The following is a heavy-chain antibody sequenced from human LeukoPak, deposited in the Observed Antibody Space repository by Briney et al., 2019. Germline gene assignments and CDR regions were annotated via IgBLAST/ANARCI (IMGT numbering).Heavy chain of an antibody. V-gene: IGHV3-48*04. D-gene: IGHD1-1*01. CDR2: ISSSSNII. J-gene: IGHJ4*02. CDR3: ARGDSTGTNLDF. Sequence: GGSLRLSCAASGFTFSSYAMHWVRQAPGEGLDWVSFISSSSNIIHYADSVKGRFTISRDNAKNSVYLEMNSLRAEDTAVYYCARGDSTGTNLDFWGQGTLVTVSS. CDR1: GFTFSSYA.